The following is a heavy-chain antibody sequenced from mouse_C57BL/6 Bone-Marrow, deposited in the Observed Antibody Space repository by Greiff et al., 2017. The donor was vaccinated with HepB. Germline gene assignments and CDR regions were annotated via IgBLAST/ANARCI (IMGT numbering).Heavy chain of an antibody. V-gene: IGHV1-26*01. CDR2: INPNNGGT. J-gene: IGHJ4*01. D-gene: IGHD2-5*01. Sequence: EVKLQQSGPELVKPGASVKISCKASGYTFTDYYMNWVKQSHGKSLEWIGDINPNNGGTSYNQKFKGKATLTVDKSSSTAYMELRSLTSEDSAVYYCAGVYSNSYAMDYWGQGTSVTVSS. CDR3: AGVYSNSYAMDY. CDR1: GYTFTDYY.